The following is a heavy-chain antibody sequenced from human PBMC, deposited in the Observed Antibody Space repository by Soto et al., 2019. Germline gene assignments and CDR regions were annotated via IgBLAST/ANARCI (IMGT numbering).Heavy chain of an antibody. J-gene: IGHJ5*02. CDR1: GDSYSISTYS. CDR2: IYQSGVT. Sequence: SETLSLTCNMSGDSYSISTYSWSWIRQPPGKALQWIGFIYQSGVTSYNPSLASRVSISLDRSNNQCSLKLKSVTAADTAVYFCAGMPYTSGPRFDPWGPGTLVTVSS. CDR3: AGMPYTSGPRFDP. V-gene: IGHV4-30-2*01. D-gene: IGHD6-19*01.